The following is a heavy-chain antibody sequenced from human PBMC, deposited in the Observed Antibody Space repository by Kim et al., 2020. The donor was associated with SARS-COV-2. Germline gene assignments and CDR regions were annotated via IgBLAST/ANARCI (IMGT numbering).Heavy chain of an antibody. CDR3: ARDTVFYDSASGYFQH. V-gene: IGHV3-30*04. Sequence: GGSLRLSCAASGFTFSSYAMHWVRQAPGKGLEWVAVISYDGSNKYYADSVKGRFTISRDNSKNTLYLQMNSLRAEDTAVYYCARDTVFYDSASGYFQHWGQGTLVTVSS. J-gene: IGHJ1*01. CDR2: ISYDGSNK. D-gene: IGHD3-22*01. CDR1: GFTFSSYA.